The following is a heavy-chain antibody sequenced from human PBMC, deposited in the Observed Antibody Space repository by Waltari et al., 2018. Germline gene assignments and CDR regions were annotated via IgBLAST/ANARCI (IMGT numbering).Heavy chain of an antibody. CDR1: GYSFTSHW. CDR3: VRHRTTYPLEIDY. CDR2: IDPSDSFR. V-gene: IGHV5-10-1*01. Sequence: EVQLVQSGAEGKKPEESLRISCAGSGYSFTSHWISWVRQMPGTGLEWVGRIDPSDSFRNYGPAFEGHVTISVDQSLRTAYLQWDSLKASDTAIYYCVRHRTTYPLEIDYWGQGTLVTVSS. J-gene: IGHJ4*02. D-gene: IGHD2-2*01.